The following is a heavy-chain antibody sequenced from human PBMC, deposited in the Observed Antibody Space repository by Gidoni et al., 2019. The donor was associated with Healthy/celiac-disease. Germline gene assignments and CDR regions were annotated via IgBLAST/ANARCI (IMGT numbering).Heavy chain of an antibody. CDR2: IYYSGCT. CDR1: GGSISSYY. J-gene: IGHJ3*02. V-gene: IGHV4-59*01. D-gene: IGHD1-7*01. Sequence: QVQLQESGPGLVQPSATLSLTCTVSGGSISSYYWSWIRQPPGKGLEWIGYIYYSGCTNYNPSLKSRVTISVDTSKNQFALKLSSVTAADTAVYYCARGGYNWNYGFMAGAFDIWGQGTMVTVSS. CDR3: ARGGYNWNYGFMAGAFDI.